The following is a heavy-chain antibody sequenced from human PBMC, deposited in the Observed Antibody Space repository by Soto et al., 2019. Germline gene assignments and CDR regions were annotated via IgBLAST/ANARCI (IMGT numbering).Heavy chain of an antibody. V-gene: IGHV4-4*02. CDR2: AYHSGST. D-gene: IGHD3-22*01. CDR1: GGFTSTNNW. CDR3: ARSPPSSYYGGSRTFDY. J-gene: IGHJ4*01. Sequence: QLQLQESGPGLVRPSGTLSLTCAVSGGFTSTNNWWSWVRQPPGKGLEWIGDAYHSGSTEYNPSLKTRVIILVDQSKNQITLKLSSATASDTAVYYFARSPPSSYYGGSRTFDYWGQGTLVSVSS.